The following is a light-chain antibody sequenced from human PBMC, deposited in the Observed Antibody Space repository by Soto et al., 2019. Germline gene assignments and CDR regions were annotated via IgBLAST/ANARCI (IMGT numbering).Light chain of an antibody. CDR3: QQYASSPWT. Sequence: IVLTQSPGTLSLSPGERVTLSCRASQSISSNSLAWYQLKPGQAPGLLIFGASSRATGIPDRFSGSGSGTDFTLTISRLEPEDFAVYCCQQYASSPWTFGQGTKVEIK. J-gene: IGKJ1*01. CDR1: QSISSNS. V-gene: IGKV3-20*01. CDR2: GAS.